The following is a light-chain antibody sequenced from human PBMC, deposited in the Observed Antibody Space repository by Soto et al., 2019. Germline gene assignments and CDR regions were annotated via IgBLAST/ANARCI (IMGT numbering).Light chain of an antibody. CDR2: DAS. J-gene: IGKJ4*01. Sequence: EIVLTQSPATLSLSPGERATLSCRASQSVSSYLAWYQQKRGQAPRLLIYDASNRATGIPARFSGSGSGTDFTLTISSLEPEDFAVYYCQQRSNWPLTFGGGTKVETK. CDR3: QQRSNWPLT. CDR1: QSVSSY. V-gene: IGKV3-11*01.